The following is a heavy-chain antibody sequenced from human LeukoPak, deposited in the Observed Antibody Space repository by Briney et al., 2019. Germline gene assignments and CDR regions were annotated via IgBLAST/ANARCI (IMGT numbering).Heavy chain of an antibody. D-gene: IGHD3-16*02. CDR1: GGSISSYY. J-gene: IGHJ4*02. V-gene: IGHV4-59*12. CDR3: ARLNVWGSYRTDY. CDR2: IYYSGST. Sequence: KSSETLSLTCTVSGGSISSYYWSWIRQPPGKGLEWIGYIYYSGSTNYNPSLKSRVTISVDTSKNQFSLKLSSVTAADTAVYYCARLNVWGSYRTDYWGQGTLVTVSS.